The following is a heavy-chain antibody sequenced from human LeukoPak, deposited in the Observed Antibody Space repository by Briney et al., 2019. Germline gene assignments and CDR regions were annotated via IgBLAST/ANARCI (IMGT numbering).Heavy chain of an antibody. D-gene: IGHD6-13*01. CDR2: ISSSGTTI. V-gene: IGHV3-48*02. CDR1: GFTFSSYS. J-gene: IGHJ4*02. CDR3: ARVWGLAVAGGEIEY. Sequence: GGSLRLSCAASGFTFSSYSMNWVRQAPGKGLEWVSYISSSGTTIYYADSVKGRFTISRDNSKNSLYLQMNSLRDEDTAVYYCARVWGLAVAGGEIEYWGQGTLVTVSS.